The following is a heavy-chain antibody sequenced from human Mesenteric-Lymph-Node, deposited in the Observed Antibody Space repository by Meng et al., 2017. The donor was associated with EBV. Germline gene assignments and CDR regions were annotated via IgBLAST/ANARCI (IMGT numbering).Heavy chain of an antibody. CDR1: GYTFTNYA. Sequence: HVQLVQIWFRLKKTWASVKVSCKAYGYTFTNYAINWVRQAPGQGLEWMGRINTNIGNSMYAQGFTGRFVFSLDTSVSTAYLQISSLKTEDTAVYYCTRFDWLAHHWGQGTLVTVSS. D-gene: IGHD3-9*01. V-gene: IGHV7-4-1*02. CDR3: TRFDWLAHH. J-gene: IGHJ5*02. CDR2: INTNIGNS.